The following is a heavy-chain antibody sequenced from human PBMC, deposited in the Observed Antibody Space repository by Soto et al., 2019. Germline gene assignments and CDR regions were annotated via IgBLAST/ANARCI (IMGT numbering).Heavy chain of an antibody. V-gene: IGHV3-23*01. Sequence: GWALRLSCGASGFNFRLYPMAWVRQAPGKGLEWVSSISGSGGSTFYADSVKGRFTISRDNSKNTLYLQMDTLRAGDSAVYYCAKAHTFRFYYFTGGDYWGQGTLVTASS. CDR1: GFNFRLYP. D-gene: IGHD3-22*01. J-gene: IGHJ4*02. CDR3: AKAHTFRFYYFTGGDY. CDR2: ISGSGGST.